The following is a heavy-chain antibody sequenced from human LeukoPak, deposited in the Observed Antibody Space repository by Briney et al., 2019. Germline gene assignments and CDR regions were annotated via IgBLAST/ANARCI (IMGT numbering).Heavy chain of an antibody. V-gene: IGHV3-30-3*01. D-gene: IGHD4-17*01. CDR3: ARGDYGDYFDY. Sequence: GGSLRLSCAASGFTFSSYAMHWVRQAPGKGLEWVAVISYDGSNKYYADSVKGRFTISRDNSKNTLYLQMNSLRAEDTAVYYCARGDYGDYFDYWGQGTLVTVSS. CDR1: GFTFSSYA. J-gene: IGHJ4*02. CDR2: ISYDGSNK.